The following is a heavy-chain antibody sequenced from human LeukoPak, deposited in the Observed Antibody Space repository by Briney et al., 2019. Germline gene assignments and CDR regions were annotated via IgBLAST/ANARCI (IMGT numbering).Heavy chain of an antibody. Sequence: PGRSLTLSCAASGFTFSSYGMHWVRQAPGKGLEWVAVISYDGSNKYYADSVKGRFTISRDNSKNTLYLQLNSLRAEDTAVYYCAKDSPFGGCWGQGTLVTVSS. CDR2: ISYDGSNK. V-gene: IGHV3-30*18. D-gene: IGHD3-16*01. CDR1: GFTFSSYG. J-gene: IGHJ4*02. CDR3: AKDSPFGGC.